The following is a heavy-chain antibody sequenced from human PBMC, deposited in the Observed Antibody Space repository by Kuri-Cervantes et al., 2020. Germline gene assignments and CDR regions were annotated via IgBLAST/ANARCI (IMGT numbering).Heavy chain of an antibody. CDR1: GGSFSGYY. CDR3: ARASEELVDWFDP. D-gene: IGHD6-13*01. J-gene: IGHJ5*02. V-gene: IGHV4-34*01. CDR2: INHSGST. Sequence: GSLRLSCAVYGGSFSGYYWSWIRQPPGKGLEWIGEINHSGSTNYNPSLKSRVTISVDTSRNQSSLKLSSVTAADTAVYYRARASEELVDWFDPWGQGTLVTVSS.